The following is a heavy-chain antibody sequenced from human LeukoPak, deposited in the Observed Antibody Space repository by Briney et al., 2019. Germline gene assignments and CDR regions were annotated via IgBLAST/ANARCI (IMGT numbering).Heavy chain of an antibody. CDR2: IYYSGST. V-gene: IGHV4-39*01. CDR3: ARLMDWFDP. CDR1: GGSISSSSYY. D-gene: IGHD2-8*01. Sequence: SETLSLTCTVSGGSISSSSYYWGWIRQPPGKGLEWIGSIYYSGSTYYNPSLKSRVTISVDTSKNQFSLKLSSVTAADTAVYYCARLMDWFDPWGQGTLVTVSS. J-gene: IGHJ5*02.